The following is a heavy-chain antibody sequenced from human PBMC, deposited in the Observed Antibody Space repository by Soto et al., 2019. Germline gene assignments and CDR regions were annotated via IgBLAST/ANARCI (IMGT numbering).Heavy chain of an antibody. J-gene: IGHJ4*01. Sequence: EAQLLESGGGLVQPGGSLRLSCAASGFTFSRSGMNWVRQAPGMGLEWVSGIGGSGGGTYYADFVKGRFSIFRDDSKDMLYLQMNSLRVEDTAVYYCAKTGYCSGGSCHYIDYWGHGTLVTVSS. CDR3: AKTGYCSGGSCHYIDY. D-gene: IGHD2-15*01. CDR1: GFTFSRSG. CDR2: IGGSGGGT. V-gene: IGHV3-23*01.